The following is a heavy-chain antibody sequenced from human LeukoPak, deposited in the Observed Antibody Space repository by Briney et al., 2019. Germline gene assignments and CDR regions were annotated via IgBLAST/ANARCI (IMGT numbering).Heavy chain of an antibody. V-gene: IGHV4-39*01. Sequence: PSETLSLTCTVSGGSIISSSYYWGWIRQPPGKGLEWIGSIYYSGNTYYNPSLKSRVTISADTSNNQFYLKLRSVTAADTAVYYCARHWGGGYDYWGQGTLVTVSS. J-gene: IGHJ4*02. CDR3: ARHWGGGYDY. D-gene: IGHD3-16*01. CDR2: IYYSGNT. CDR1: GGSIISSSYY.